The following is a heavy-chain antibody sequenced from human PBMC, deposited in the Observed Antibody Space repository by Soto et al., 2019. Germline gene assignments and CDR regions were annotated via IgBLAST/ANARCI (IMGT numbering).Heavy chain of an antibody. CDR1: GFTFSGDS. CDR3: ARKPTSAIYYYYYMDV. CDR2: ISGSSATI. Sequence: GGSLRLSCAASGFTFSGDSMNWVRQAPGKGLEWVSYISGSSATIYYADSVRGRFTISRDNAKNSLYLQMNSLRAEDTAVYYCARKPTSAIYYYYYMDVWGKGTTVTVSS. D-gene: IGHD2-2*01. V-gene: IGHV3-48*01. J-gene: IGHJ6*03.